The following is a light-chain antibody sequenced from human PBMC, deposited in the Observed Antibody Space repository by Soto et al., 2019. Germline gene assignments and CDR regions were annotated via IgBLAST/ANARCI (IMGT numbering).Light chain of an antibody. Sequence: DIQMTQSPSTLSGSVGDRVTITCRASQTISSWLAWYQQKPGKAPKLQIYKASTLKSGVPTRFSGSGSVTEFPLTISSLQPDDFAAYYCQQYNSYWTFGQGTKV. CDR3: QQYNSYWT. CDR2: KAS. V-gene: IGKV1-5*03. CDR1: QTISSW. J-gene: IGKJ1*01.